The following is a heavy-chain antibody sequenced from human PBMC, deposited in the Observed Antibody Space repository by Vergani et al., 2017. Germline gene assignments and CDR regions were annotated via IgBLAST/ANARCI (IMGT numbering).Heavy chain of an antibody. D-gene: IGHD3-10*01. CDR2: ISSNSNSYAT. V-gene: IGHV3-73*02. CDR1: RFTFSGSA. Sequence: EVQLVESGGGLVQPGGSLKLSCAASRFTFSGSAMHWVRQASGKGLEWVGRISSNSNSYATAYAASVKGRFTISRDDSKKPAYLQMNSLKTEDTAVYYCTRPALGSGSDYWGQGTLVTVSS. J-gene: IGHJ4*02. CDR3: TRPALGSGSDY.